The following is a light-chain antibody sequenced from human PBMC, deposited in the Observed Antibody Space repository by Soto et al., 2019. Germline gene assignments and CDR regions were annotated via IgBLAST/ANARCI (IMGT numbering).Light chain of an antibody. CDR1: QSVSSQ. CDR3: AQRIWPWT. V-gene: IGKV3-11*01. J-gene: IGKJ1*01. Sequence: EIVLTQSPATLSLSPGERATLSCRASQSVSSQLAWYQHKPGQAPRLLIYDASNRATGIPDRFSGSGSGTDFPLTISSLMPEDFAVYYCAQRIWPWTVSQGTKVDIK. CDR2: DAS.